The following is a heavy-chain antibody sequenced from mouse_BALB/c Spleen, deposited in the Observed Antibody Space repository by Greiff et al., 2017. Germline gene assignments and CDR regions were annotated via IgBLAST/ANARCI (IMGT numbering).Heavy chain of an antibody. CDR3: ARDISYGNSGSMDY. V-gene: IGHV7-3*02. CDR1: GFTFTDYY. J-gene: IGHJ4*01. D-gene: IGHD1-1*01. CDR2: IRNKANGYTT. Sequence: EVKVVESGGGLVQPGGSLRLSCATSGFTFTDYYMSWVRQPPGKALEWLGFIRNKANGYTTEYSASVKGRFTISRDNSQSILYLQMNTLRAEDSATYYCARDISYGNSGSMDYWGQGTSVTVSS.